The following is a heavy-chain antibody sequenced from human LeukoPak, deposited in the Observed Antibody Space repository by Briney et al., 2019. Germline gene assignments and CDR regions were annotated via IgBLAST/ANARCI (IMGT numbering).Heavy chain of an antibody. D-gene: IGHD6-13*01. CDR3: ASWSSGGY. Sequence: PGGSLRLSCAASGFTFGTYVMSWVRQAPGKGLEWVSTISGSAYYADSVKGRFTIFRDDSKNTLCLQMNSLRAEDTAVYYCASWSSGGYWGQGTLVTVSS. J-gene: IGHJ4*02. CDR2: ISGSA. CDR1: GFTFGTYV. V-gene: IGHV3-23*01.